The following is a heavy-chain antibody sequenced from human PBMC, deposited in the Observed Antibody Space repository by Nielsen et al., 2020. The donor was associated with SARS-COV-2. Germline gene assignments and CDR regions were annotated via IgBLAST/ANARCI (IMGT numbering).Heavy chain of an antibody. CDR3: AKDPGDAFDI. V-gene: IGHV3-9*01. J-gene: IGHJ3*02. D-gene: IGHD3-10*01. CDR1: GFTFDDYA. Sequence: SCAASGFTFDDYAMHWVRQAPGKGLEWVSGISWNSGSIGYADSVKGRFTISRDNAKNSLYLQMNSLRAEDTALYYCAKDPGDAFDIWGQGTMVTVSS. CDR2: ISWNSGSI.